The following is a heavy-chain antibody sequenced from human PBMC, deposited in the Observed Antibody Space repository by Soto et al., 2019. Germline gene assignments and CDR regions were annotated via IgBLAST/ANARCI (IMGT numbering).Heavy chain of an antibody. CDR1: GGSISSYF. V-gene: IGHV4-59*01. CDR2: IYYTGST. Sequence: QVQLQESGPGLVKPSETLSLTCTVSGGSISSYFWSWLRQPPGKGLEWIGYIYYTGSTNYTPSLKSRVTISVDTSKNQFSLQLSSVTAADAAVYYCANFNGYFDLWGRGTLFTVSS. CDR3: ANFNGYFDL. J-gene: IGHJ2*01.